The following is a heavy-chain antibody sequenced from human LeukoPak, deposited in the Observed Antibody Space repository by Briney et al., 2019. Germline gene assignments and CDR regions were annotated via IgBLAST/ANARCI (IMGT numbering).Heavy chain of an antibody. D-gene: IGHD3-22*01. CDR2: ISGSGGST. Sequence: GGSLRLSCAASGFTFSSYAMSWVRQAPGKGLEWVSAISGSGGSTYCADSVKGRFTISRDNSKNTLYLQMNSLRAEDTAVYYCAPHPYYDSSGYGPLDYWGQGTLVTVSS. CDR1: GFTFSSYA. V-gene: IGHV3-23*01. CDR3: APHPYYDSSGYGPLDY. J-gene: IGHJ4*02.